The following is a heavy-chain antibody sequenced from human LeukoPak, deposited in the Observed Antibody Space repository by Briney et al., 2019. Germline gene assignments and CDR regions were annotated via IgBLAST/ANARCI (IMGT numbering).Heavy chain of an antibody. CDR3: ARAEYGAAYDDAFDI. CDR1: GGTFSSYA. J-gene: IGHJ3*02. D-gene: IGHD6-13*01. Sequence: ASVKVSCKASGGTFSSYAISWVRQAPGQGLEWMGWINPNSGGTNYAQKFQGRVTMTRDTSISTAYMELSRLRSDDTAVYYCARAEYGAAYDDAFDIWGQGTMVTVSS. V-gene: IGHV1-2*02. CDR2: INPNSGGT.